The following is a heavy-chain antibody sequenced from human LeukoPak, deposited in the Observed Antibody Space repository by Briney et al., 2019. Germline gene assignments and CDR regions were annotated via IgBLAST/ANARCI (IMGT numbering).Heavy chain of an antibody. V-gene: IGHV3-21*04. J-gene: IGHJ4*02. CDR3: ARAPYSGYAYYFDY. CDR2: ISSSSSYI. CDR1: GFTFSSYS. Sequence: PGGSLRLSCAASGFTFSSYSMNWVRQAPGKGLEWVSSISSSSSYIYYADSVKGRFTISRDNSKNTLYLQMNSLRAEDTAVYYCARAPYSGYAYYFDYWGQGTLVTVSS. D-gene: IGHD5-12*01.